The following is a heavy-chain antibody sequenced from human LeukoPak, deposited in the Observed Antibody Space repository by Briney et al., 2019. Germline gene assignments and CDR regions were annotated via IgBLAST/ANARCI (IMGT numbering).Heavy chain of an antibody. CDR3: ARDLRVDLVATSIDY. D-gene: IGHD5-12*01. CDR1: GFTFSSYG. V-gene: IGHV3-33*08. CDR2: TWYDGFNK. Sequence: PGRSLRLSCAASGFTFSSYGMHWVRQAPGKGLEWVAVTWYDGFNKYYADSVKGRFTISRDNSKNTLYLQMNSLRADDTAVYYCARDLRVDLVATSIDYWGQGTLVTVSS. J-gene: IGHJ4*02.